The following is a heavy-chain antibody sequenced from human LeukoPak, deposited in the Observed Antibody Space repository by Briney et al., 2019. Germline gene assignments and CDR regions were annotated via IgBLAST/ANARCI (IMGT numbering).Heavy chain of an antibody. V-gene: IGHV4-34*01. D-gene: IGHD3-3*01. CDR2: INHSGST. J-gene: IGHJ6*02. CDR1: GGSFSGYY. CDR3: ARQKYYDFWSGYYTGPGRYGMDV. Sequence: PSETLSLTCAVYGGSFSGYYWSWIRQPPGKGLEWIGEINHSGSTNYNPSLKSRVTISVDTSKNQFSLKLSSVTAADTAVYYCARQKYYDFWSGYYTGPGRYGMDVWGQGTTVTVSS.